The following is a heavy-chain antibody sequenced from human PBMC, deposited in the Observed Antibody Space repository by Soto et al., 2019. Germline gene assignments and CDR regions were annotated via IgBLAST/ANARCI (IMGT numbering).Heavy chain of an antibody. CDR2: IDPSDSYS. CDR1: GYSFTTYW. J-gene: IGHJ5*02. V-gene: IGHV5-10-1*01. D-gene: IGHD4-17*01. Sequence: GESLKISCKGSGYSFTTYWINWVRQMPGKGLEWMGNIDPSDSYSNYSPSFQGHVSISADKSINTAYLQWSSLKASDTAMYYCARQGRSYGGCFDPCGQGTLVTVSS. CDR3: ARQGRSYGGCFDP.